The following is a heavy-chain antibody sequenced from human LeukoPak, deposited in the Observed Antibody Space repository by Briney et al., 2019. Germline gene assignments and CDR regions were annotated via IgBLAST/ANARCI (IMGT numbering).Heavy chain of an antibody. CDR1: GYTLTSYG. J-gene: IGHJ4*02. CDR3: ARARPDILTGYYPPDY. Sequence: GASVKVSCKASGYTLTSYGISWVRQAPGQGLEWMGWISAYNGNTNYAQKLQGRVTMTTDTSTSTAYMELRSLRSDDTAVYYCARARPDILTGYYPPDYWGQGTLVTVSS. D-gene: IGHD3-9*01. V-gene: IGHV1-18*01. CDR2: ISAYNGNT.